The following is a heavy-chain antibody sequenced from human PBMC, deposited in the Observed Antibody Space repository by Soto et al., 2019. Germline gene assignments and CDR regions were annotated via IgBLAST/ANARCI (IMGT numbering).Heavy chain of an antibody. CDR1: GFTFSSYA. Sequence: PGGSLRLSCAASGFTFSSYAMSWVRQAPGKGLEWVSAISGSGGSTYYADSVKGRFTISRDNSKNTLYPQMNSLRAEDTAVYYCAKRPYYYDSSGYSGPFDYWGQGTLVTVSS. J-gene: IGHJ4*02. V-gene: IGHV3-23*01. CDR3: AKRPYYYDSSGYSGPFDY. D-gene: IGHD3-22*01. CDR2: ISGSGGST.